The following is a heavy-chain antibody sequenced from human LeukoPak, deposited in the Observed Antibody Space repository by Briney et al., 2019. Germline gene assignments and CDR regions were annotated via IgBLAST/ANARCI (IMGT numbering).Heavy chain of an antibody. Sequence: SETLSLTCTVAGGSIISSTYYWGWLRQPPVTGLEWIGNLYYSGSTYYNPSLKSRVNISVDTSKNQFSLKLSSVTAADTAVYYCARRDVAVTLTFDYWGQGTLVTVSS. D-gene: IGHD6-19*01. CDR1: GGSIISSTYY. CDR3: ARRDVAVTLTFDY. CDR2: LYYSGST. V-gene: IGHV4-39*01. J-gene: IGHJ4*02.